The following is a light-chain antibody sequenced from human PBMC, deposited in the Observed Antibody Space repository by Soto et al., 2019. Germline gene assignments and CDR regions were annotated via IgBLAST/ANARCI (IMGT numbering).Light chain of an antibody. Sequence: EIVLTQSPGTLSLSPGERATLSCRASQSVSSSYLAWYQQKPGQAPRVLIYGASSRATGIPDRFSGSGSGTEFTLTISRLEPEDFAVYFCQQYGNSPPTTFGQGTKVEIK. CDR1: QSVSSSY. CDR2: GAS. V-gene: IGKV3-20*01. CDR3: QQYGNSPPTT. J-gene: IGKJ2*01.